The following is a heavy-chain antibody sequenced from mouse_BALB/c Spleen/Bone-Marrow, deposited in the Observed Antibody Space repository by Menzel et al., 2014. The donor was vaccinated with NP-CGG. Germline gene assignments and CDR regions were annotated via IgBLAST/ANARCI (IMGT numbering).Heavy chain of an antibody. J-gene: IGHJ3*01. V-gene: IGHV5-17*02. D-gene: IGHD2-14*01. CDR1: GFTFSAFG. CDR2: IISGSNTI. CDR3: ARSRYDVGWFAY. Sequence: EVKLMESGGDLVQPGGSRKLSCAASGFTFSAFGMHWVRQAPERGLEWVAYIISGSNTIYYSDKVKGRFTISRDNPKNTLFLQMTRLRSEDTAMYYCARSRYDVGWFAYWGQGTLVTVSA.